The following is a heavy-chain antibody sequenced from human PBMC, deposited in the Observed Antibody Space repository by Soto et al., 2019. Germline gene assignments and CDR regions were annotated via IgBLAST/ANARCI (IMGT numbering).Heavy chain of an antibody. V-gene: IGHV4-30-4*01. CDR3: ARRERAAGTDWWFDP. D-gene: IGHD6-13*01. CDR2: IFYSGSS. Sequence: SETLSLTCNVSGVSVSSGASYWSWIRQPPGKGPEWIGDIFYSGSSHYNPSLKSRVTMSVDTSKSQFSLKLSSVTAADTAVYYCARRERAAGTDWWFDPWGQGTLVTVSS. CDR1: GVSVSSGASY. J-gene: IGHJ5*02.